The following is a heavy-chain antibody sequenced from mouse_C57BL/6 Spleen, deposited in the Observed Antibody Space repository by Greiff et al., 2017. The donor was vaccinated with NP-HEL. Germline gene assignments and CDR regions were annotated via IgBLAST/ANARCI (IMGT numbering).Heavy chain of an antibody. CDR2: ISGGGGNT. CDR3: ARQGDYYGSGAMDY. V-gene: IGHV5-9*01. D-gene: IGHD1-1*01. CDR1: GFTFSSYT. J-gene: IGHJ4*01. Sequence: ESGGGLVKPGGSLKLSCAASGFTFSSYTMSWVRQTPEKRLEWVATISGGGGNTYYPDSVKGRFTISRDNAKNTLYLQMSSLRSEDTALYYCARQGDYYGSGAMDYWGQGTSVTVSS.